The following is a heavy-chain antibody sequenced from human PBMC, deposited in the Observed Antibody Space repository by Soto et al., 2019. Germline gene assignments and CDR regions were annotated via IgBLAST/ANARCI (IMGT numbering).Heavy chain of an antibody. V-gene: IGHV3-74*01. CDR1: GFTFKNCW. J-gene: IGHJ4*02. CDR2: ITNDGRRT. CDR3: VRDWFGEFH. Sequence: EVQLVESGGGLVQPGGSLRLSCAASGFTFKNCWMHWVRQVPGKGLVWVSHITNDGRRTNYADSVKGRFTISRDNAKNTLYLQMSSLRAEDTAVYYCVRDWFGEFHWGQGTLVTVSS. D-gene: IGHD3-10*01.